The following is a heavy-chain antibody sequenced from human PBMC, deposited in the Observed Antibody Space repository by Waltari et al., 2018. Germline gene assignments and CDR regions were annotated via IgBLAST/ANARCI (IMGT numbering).Heavy chain of an antibody. CDR1: GFSLSTSGLC. CDR3: ARSPLGYYDSSGYFDY. D-gene: IGHD3-22*01. J-gene: IGHJ4*02. CDR2: IDWDDDK. Sequence: QVTLRESGPALVKPTQTLTLTCTFSGFSLSTSGLCLPWIRKPPRKTLEWLARIDWDDDKYYSTSLKTRLTISKDTSKNQVVLTMTNMDPVDTATYYCARSPLGYYDSSGYFDYWGQGTLVTVSS. V-gene: IGHV2-70*15.